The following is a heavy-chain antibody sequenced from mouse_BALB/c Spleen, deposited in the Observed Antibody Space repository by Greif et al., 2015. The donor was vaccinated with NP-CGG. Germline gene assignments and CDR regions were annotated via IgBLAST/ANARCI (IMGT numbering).Heavy chain of an antibody. D-gene: IGHD1-1*01. CDR1: GYTFTSYY. J-gene: IGHJ4*01. CDR2: INPSNGGT. V-gene: IGHV1S81*02. CDR3: HYYGSSYAMDY. Sequence: VQLQQSGAELVKPGASVKLSCKASGYTFTSYYMYWVKQRPGQGLEWIGGINPSNGGTNFNEKFKSKATLTVGKSSSTAYMQFSSLTSEDSAVYYCHYYGSSYAMDYWGQGTSVTVSS.